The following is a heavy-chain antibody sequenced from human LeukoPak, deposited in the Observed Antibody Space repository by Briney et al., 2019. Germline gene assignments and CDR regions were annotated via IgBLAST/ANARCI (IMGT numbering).Heavy chain of an antibody. V-gene: IGHV3-23*01. Sequence: GGSLRLSCAASGFTFSNYAMNWVRQAPGKGLEWVSAISGSGGSTYYADSVKGRFTISRDNSKNTLFLLMHSLRADDTAVYYCASPLYSGSYLGSFWGQGTLVTVSS. J-gene: IGHJ4*02. CDR1: GFTFSNYA. CDR3: ASPLYSGSYLGSF. D-gene: IGHD1-26*01. CDR2: ISGSGGST.